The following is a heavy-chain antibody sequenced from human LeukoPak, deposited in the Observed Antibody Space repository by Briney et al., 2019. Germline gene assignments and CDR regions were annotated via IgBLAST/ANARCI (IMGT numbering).Heavy chain of an antibody. D-gene: IGHD3-10*01. Sequence: GGSLRLSCAASGFTFTSYAMSWVRQAPGKGLEWVANIKQDGSEKYYVDSVKGRFTISRDNAKNSLYLQMNSLRAEDTAVYYCARGVTMVRGVMVAYYYYYYMDVWGKGTTVTVSS. CDR2: IKQDGSEK. CDR1: GFTFTSYA. V-gene: IGHV3-7*01. CDR3: ARGVTMVRGVMVAYYYYYYMDV. J-gene: IGHJ6*03.